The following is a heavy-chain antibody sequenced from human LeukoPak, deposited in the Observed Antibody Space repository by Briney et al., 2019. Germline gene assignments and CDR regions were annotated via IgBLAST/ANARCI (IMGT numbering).Heavy chain of an antibody. V-gene: IGHV4-39*01. Sequence: SETLSLTCTVSGGSISSSSYYWGWIRQPPGKGLEWIGSIYYSGSTYYNPSLKGRVTISVDTSKNQFSLKLSSVTAADTAVYYCARHNPQGNYYDSSGYTYFDYWGQGTLVTVSS. CDR1: GGSISSSSYY. J-gene: IGHJ4*02. CDR3: ARHNPQGNYYDSSGYTYFDY. CDR2: IYYSGST. D-gene: IGHD3-22*01.